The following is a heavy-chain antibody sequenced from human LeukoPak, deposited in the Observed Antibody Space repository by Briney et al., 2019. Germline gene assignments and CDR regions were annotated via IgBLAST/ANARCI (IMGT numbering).Heavy chain of an antibody. Sequence: GGSLRLSCAGSGFTFSRYAMTWVRQAPGKGLEWVSDISGGSSSIYCADSVKGRFTISRDNSKNTLSLQMDSLRAEDTAVYYCAKLGGSSRSGYYVDYWGQGTLVTVSS. CDR3: AKLGGSSRSGYYVDY. CDR1: GFTFSRYA. D-gene: IGHD3-10*01. V-gene: IGHV3-23*01. J-gene: IGHJ4*02. CDR2: ISGGSSSI.